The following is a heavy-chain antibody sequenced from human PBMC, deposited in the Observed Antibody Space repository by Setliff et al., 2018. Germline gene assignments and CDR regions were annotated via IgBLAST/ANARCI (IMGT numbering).Heavy chain of an antibody. V-gene: IGHV4-39*01. CDR3: VGRDFSGGDS. D-gene: IGHD6-25*01. J-gene: IGHJ5*01. CDR1: GGSISSSSYY. CDR2: IYYTGIT. Sequence: SETLSLTCTVSGGSISSSSYYWGWVRQPPGKGLEWIGLIYYTGITYYNPSLKSRVTISEDMSENQISLKLNPVTAADTAVYYCVGRDFSGGDSWGHGTLVTVSS.